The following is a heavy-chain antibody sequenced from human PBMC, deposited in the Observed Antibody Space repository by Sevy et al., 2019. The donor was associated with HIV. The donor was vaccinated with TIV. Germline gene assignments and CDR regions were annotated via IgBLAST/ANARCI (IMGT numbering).Heavy chain of an antibody. D-gene: IGHD1-26*01. CDR1: GFIFSTYW. CDR3: ARGGKYPGY. V-gene: IGHV3-7*01. Sequence: GGSLRLSCPASGFIFSTYWMSWVRQAPGKGLEWVANIKEDGSEKCYVVSVKGRFTISRDNAKNSLYLQMSSLRAEDTAVYYCARGGKYPGYWGQGTLVTVSS. J-gene: IGHJ4*02. CDR2: IKEDGSEK.